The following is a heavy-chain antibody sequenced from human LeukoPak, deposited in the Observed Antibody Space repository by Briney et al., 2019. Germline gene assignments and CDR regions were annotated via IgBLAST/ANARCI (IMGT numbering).Heavy chain of an antibody. V-gene: IGHV3-23*01. J-gene: IGHJ6*03. Sequence: GGSLRLSCAASGFTFNSYAMSWVRQAPGKGLEWVSTISGGADNTYYADSVKGRFTISRDNSKNTLYLQMNSLRAEDTAVYYCAKAQPPAPIEYCYCYMDVWGKGTTVTVSS. D-gene: IGHD2-2*02. CDR2: ISGGADNT. CDR1: GFTFNSYA. CDR3: AKAQPPAPIEYCYCYMDV.